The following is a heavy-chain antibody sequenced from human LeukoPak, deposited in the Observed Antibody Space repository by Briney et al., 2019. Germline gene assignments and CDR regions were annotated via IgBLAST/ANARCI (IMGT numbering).Heavy chain of an antibody. Sequence: PSETLSLTCAVYGGSFSGYYWSWIRQPPGKGLEWIGEINHSGSTNYNPSLKSRVTISVDTSKNQFSLKLSSVTAADTAVYYCARGSLVVTASKEYYYGMDVWGQGTTVTVSS. D-gene: IGHD2-21*02. CDR2: INHSGST. CDR1: GGSFSGYY. V-gene: IGHV4-34*01. CDR3: ARGSLVVTASKEYYYGMDV. J-gene: IGHJ6*02.